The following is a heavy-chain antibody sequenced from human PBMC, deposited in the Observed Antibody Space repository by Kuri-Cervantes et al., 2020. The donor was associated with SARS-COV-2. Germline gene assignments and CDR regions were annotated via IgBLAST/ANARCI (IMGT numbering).Heavy chain of an antibody. D-gene: IGHD3-3*01. V-gene: IGHV4-61*02. J-gene: IGHJ4*02. Sequence: SCPVSGGSISSGSYYWSWIRQPAGKGLEWIGRIYTSGSTNYNPSLKSRVTISVDTSKNQFSLKLSSVTAADTAVYYCASNPNYDFWSGYFDYWGQGTLVTVSS. CDR2: IYTSGST. CDR3: ASNPNYDFWSGYFDY. CDR1: GGSISSGSYY.